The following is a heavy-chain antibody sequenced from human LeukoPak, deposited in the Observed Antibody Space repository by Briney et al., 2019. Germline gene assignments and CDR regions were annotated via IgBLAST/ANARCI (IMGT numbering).Heavy chain of an antibody. J-gene: IGHJ4*02. Sequence: GGSLRLSCVASGFTFRNYGMSWVRQAPGKGLEWVSAISGSGDSTYYADSVRGRFTISRDNSKSTLSLQMNSLRAEDTAIYYCATYRQVLLPFESWGQGTLVTVSS. CDR2: ISGSGDST. CDR3: ATYRQVLLPFES. CDR1: GFTFRNYG. D-gene: IGHD2-8*02. V-gene: IGHV3-23*01.